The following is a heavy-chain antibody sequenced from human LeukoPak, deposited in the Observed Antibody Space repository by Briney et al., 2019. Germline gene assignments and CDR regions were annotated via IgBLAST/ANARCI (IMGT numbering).Heavy chain of an antibody. D-gene: IGHD2-8*02. V-gene: IGHV3-7*05. CDR2: IKQDGSEK. CDR3: ARVEQVAHKAMDV. J-gene: IGHJ6*02. CDR1: GFTFSSYW. Sequence: GGSLRLSCAASGFTFSSYWMSWVRQAPGKGLEWVANIKQDGSEKYYVDSVKGRFTISRDNAKNSLYLQMNSLRVEDTAVYYCARVEQVAHKAMDVWGQGTTVTISS.